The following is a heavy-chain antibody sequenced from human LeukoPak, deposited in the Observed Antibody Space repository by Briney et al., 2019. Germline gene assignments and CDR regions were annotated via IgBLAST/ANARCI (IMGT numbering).Heavy chain of an antibody. CDR2: IYYSGST. V-gene: IGHV4-39*07. J-gene: IGHJ4*02. CDR3: ARASVVGSGWADY. D-gene: IGHD6-19*01. CDR1: GGSISSSSYF. Sequence: SETLSLTCTVSGGSISSSSYFWGWIRQPPGKGLEWIGSIYYSGSTYYNPSLKSRVTISVDTSKNQFSLKLSSVTAADTAVYYCARASVVGSGWADYWGQGTLVTVSS.